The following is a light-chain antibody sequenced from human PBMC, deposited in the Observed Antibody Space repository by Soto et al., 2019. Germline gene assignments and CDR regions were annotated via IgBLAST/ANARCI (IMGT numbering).Light chain of an antibody. Sequence: VTKSRSNGSGSVGEGGTSTWRASQTISSWLAWYQQKPGKAPKLLIYKASTLKSGVPSRFSGSGSGTEFTLTISTLQPDDFATYYCQHYDSDSEAFGQGTRWIS. CDR2: KAS. CDR1: QTISSW. J-gene: IGKJ1*01. V-gene: IGKV1-5*03. CDR3: QHYDSDSEA.